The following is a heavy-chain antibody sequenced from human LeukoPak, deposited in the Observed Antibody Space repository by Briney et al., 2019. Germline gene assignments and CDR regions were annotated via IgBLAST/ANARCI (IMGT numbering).Heavy chain of an antibody. Sequence: SGPTLVKPTQTLTLTCTLSGFSRSTSGVGVGWIRQPPGKALEWLSLLYWDDDKRYNTSLKSRLTITRDTSKNQVVLTMTNMDPVDTATYYCAHSSMATWNYWGQGTLVTVSS. V-gene: IGHV2-5*02. CDR1: GFSRSTSGVG. J-gene: IGHJ4*02. CDR2: LYWDDDK. CDR3: AHSSMATWNY. D-gene: IGHD5-24*01.